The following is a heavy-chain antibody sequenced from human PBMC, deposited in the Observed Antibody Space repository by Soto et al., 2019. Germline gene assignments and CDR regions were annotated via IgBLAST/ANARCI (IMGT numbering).Heavy chain of an antibody. J-gene: IGHJ5*02. CDR2: ISYDGSNK. D-gene: IGHD2-21*02. CDR3: ARAGRSYCGGDCYSGTMGGFDP. V-gene: IGHV3-30-3*01. Sequence: QVQLVESGGGVVQPGRSLRLSCAASGFTFSSYAMHWVRQAPGKGLEWVAVISYDGSNKYYADSVKGRFTISRDNSKNTLYLQMNSLRAEDTAVYYCARAGRSYCGGDCYSGTMGGFDPWSQGTLVTVSS. CDR1: GFTFSSYA.